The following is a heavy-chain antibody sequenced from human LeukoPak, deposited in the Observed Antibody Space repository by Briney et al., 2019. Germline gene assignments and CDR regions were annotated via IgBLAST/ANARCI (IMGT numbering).Heavy chain of an antibody. CDR3: AKEGSNWDVGY. CDR1: GFTFSSYA. CDR2: ISGRGDRT. D-gene: IGHD1-1*01. J-gene: IGHJ4*02. V-gene: IGHV3-23*01. Sequence: PGGSLRLSCAASGFTFSSYAMSWVRQAPGKGLEWVSTISGRGDRTYYGDSVKGRFTISRDKSKNTLYLQMNSLRAEDTAVYYCAKEGSNWDVGYWGQGTLVTVSS.